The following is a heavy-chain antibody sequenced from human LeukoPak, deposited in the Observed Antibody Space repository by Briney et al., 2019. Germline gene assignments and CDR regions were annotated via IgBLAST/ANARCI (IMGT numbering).Heavy chain of an antibody. D-gene: IGHD7-27*01. CDR1: GFTFRKHW. Sequence: PGGSLRLFCAADGFTFRKHWMSWVRQAMGKGLECVAKIKEDGSEKHYVDSVKGRFTISRDNTKNSLYLQMNSLRAEDTAVYYCARDYTGGWNDYWGQGTLVIVSS. CDR2: IKEDGSEK. V-gene: IGHV3-7*01. J-gene: IGHJ4*02. CDR3: ARDYTGGWNDY.